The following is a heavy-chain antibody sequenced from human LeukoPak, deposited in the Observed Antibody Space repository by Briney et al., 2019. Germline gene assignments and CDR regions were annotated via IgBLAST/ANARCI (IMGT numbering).Heavy chain of an antibody. V-gene: IGHV3-23*01. Sequence: GGSLRLSCAASGFTFSSYAMSWVRQAPGKGLEWVSAISGSGGSTYYADSVKGRFTISRDNSKNTLYLQMNSLRAEDTAVYYCAKEGKIAVAGTFGDSWLDPWGQGTLVIVSS. D-gene: IGHD6-19*01. CDR2: ISGSGGST. CDR3: AKEGKIAVAGTFGDSWLDP. CDR1: GFTFSSYA. J-gene: IGHJ5*02.